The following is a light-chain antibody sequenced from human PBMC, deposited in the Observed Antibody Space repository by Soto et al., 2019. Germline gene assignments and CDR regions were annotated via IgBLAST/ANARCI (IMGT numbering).Light chain of an antibody. CDR3: RQYGTSLGFP. Sequence: ETVLTQSPGTLSLSPGERATLSCRASQSVSSNLLAWYQEKPGQAPRLLIFGASRRATGIPDRFGGSGSGTDFTLTITRLEPEDFAVYYCRQYGTSLGFPVGGGTKVDIK. CDR1: QSVSSNL. CDR2: GAS. J-gene: IGKJ4*01. V-gene: IGKV3-20*01.